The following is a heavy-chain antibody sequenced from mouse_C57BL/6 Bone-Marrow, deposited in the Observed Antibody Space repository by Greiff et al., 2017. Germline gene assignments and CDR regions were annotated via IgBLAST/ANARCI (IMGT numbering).Heavy chain of an antibody. Sequence: QVQLQQSGAELARPGASVKLSCKASGYTFTSYGISWVKQRTGQGLEWIGEIYPRSGNTYYNEKFKGKATLTADKSYSTAYMELRSLTSEDSAVYFCAVYYDYENYAMDDWGQGTSVTVSS. CDR2: IYPRSGNT. V-gene: IGHV1-81*01. CDR1: GYTFTSYG. D-gene: IGHD2-4*01. CDR3: AVYYDYENYAMDD. J-gene: IGHJ4*01.